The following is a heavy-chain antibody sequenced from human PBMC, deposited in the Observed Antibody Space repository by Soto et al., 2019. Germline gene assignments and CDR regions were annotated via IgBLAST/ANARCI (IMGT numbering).Heavy chain of an antibody. J-gene: IGHJ6*02. D-gene: IGHD2-2*01. CDR3: ASLVVPAAEAGLMTTVDPYCYCGLDG. Sequence: SVKVSCKASGGTFSSYAISWVRQAPGQGLEWMGGIIPIFGTANYAQKFQGRVTITADESTSTAYMELSSLRSEDTAVHYCASLVVPAAEAGLMTTVDPYCYCGLDGLRQGTTVTVSS. V-gene: IGHV1-69*13. CDR1: GGTFSSYA. CDR2: IIPIFGTA.